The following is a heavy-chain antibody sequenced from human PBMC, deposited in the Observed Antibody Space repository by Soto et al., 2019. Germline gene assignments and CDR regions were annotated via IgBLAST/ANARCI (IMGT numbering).Heavy chain of an antibody. D-gene: IGHD2-21*02. CDR1: GDTFTEYY. V-gene: IGHV1-46*01. CDR2: VNPSGGHT. CDR3: ARGAHVVVLTAALDY. J-gene: IGHJ4*02. Sequence: QVQLMQSGAEVKKPGASVKVSCKASGDTFTEYYIHWVRQAPGQGLEWMGTVNPSGGHTTYAQHFLGRVTMTRDTSNSTLYMELTSLTSEDTAVYYCARGAHVVVLTAALDYWGQGPLVTVSS.